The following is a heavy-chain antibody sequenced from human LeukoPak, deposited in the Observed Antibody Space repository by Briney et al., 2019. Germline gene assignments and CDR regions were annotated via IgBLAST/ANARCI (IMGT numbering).Heavy chain of an antibody. CDR2: IYYSGST. J-gene: IGHJ4*02. Sequence: SETLSLTCTVSGGSISSSSYYWGWIRQSPGKGLEWIGSIYYSGSTYYNPSLKSRVTISVDTSKNQFSLKLSSVTAADTAIYYCVRDVGAVRGEVYFDYWGQGTLVTVSS. V-gene: IGHV4-39*02. D-gene: IGHD3-16*01. CDR3: VRDVGAVRGEVYFDY. CDR1: GGSISSSSYY.